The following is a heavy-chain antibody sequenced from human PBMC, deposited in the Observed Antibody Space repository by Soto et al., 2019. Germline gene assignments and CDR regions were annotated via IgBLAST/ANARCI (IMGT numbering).Heavy chain of an antibody. Sequence: EASVKVSCKSSGYTFTGSGISWLRQAPGNGHGWMGWISAYNGNTNYAQKLQGRVTMTTDTPTSTAYMELRSLRSDDTAVYYCARVYDSSGYQDYWGQGTLVTVS. CDR1: GYTFTGSG. D-gene: IGHD3-22*01. V-gene: IGHV1-18*04. CDR3: ARVYDSSGYQDY. CDR2: ISAYNGNT. J-gene: IGHJ4*02.